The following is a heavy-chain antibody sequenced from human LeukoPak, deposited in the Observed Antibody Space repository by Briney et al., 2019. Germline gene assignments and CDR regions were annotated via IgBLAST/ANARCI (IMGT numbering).Heavy chain of an antibody. CDR3: ARQIVVGATKPFDS. CDR1: GGSISSYY. CDR2: IYYSGTT. V-gene: IGHV4-59*08. J-gene: IGHJ4*02. D-gene: IGHD1-26*01. Sequence: SETLSLTCSVSGGSISSYYWSWIRQLPGKRLEWIGYIYYSGTTSYKPSLKSRVTISVDTSKNQFSLKLSSVTAADTAVYYCARQIVVGATKPFDSWGQGTLVTVSS.